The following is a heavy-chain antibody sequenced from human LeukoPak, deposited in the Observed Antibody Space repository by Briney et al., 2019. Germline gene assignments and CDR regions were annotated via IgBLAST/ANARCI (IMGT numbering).Heavy chain of an antibody. CDR3: TRSVVTTADFDY. D-gene: IGHD2-21*02. Sequence: GRSLRLSCAASGFTFSSYGMRWVRQAPGKGLEWVAVISYDGSNKYYADSVKGRFTISRDNSKSTLYLHLNIPRPEDTAVYYCTRSVVTTADFDYWGQGTLVTVSS. J-gene: IGHJ4*02. CDR1: GFTFSSYG. CDR2: ISYDGSNK. V-gene: IGHV3-30*03.